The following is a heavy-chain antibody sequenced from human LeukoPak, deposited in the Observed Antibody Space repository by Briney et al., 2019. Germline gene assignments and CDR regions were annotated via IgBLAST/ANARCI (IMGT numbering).Heavy chain of an antibody. V-gene: IGHV1-46*01. CDR2: INPSGGSI. CDR3: ARVPRIAVADYYFDY. CDR1: GYTFTSYY. D-gene: IGHD6-19*01. J-gene: IGHJ4*02. Sequence: ASVKVSCKASGYTFTSYYMHWVRQAPGQGLEWMGIINPSGGSISYAQKFQSRVTMTRDTSTSTVYMELSSLRSEDTAVYYCARVPRIAVADYYFDYWGQGTLVTVSS.